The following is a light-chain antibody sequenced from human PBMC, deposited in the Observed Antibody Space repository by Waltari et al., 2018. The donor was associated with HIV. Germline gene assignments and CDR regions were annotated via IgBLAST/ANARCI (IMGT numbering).Light chain of an antibody. J-gene: IGLJ3*02. CDR2: DVS. CDR1: TSDVGASNL. CDR3: CSYAGSYTWV. V-gene: IGLV2-11*01. Sequence: QSALTQPPSVSGSPGQSVTLYCTGTTSDVGASNLVSWYQQHPGQAPKVLIYDVSKRPSGVPDRFSGSKSGNTASLTISGLQAEDEADYYCCSYAGSYTWVFGGGTKLTVL.